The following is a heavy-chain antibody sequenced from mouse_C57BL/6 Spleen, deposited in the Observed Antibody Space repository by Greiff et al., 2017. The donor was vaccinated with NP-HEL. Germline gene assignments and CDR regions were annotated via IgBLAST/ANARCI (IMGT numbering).Heavy chain of an antibody. V-gene: IGHV1-72*01. J-gene: IGHJ2*01. CDR3: ARSEFITTVVDSY. CDR1: GYTFTSYW. D-gene: IGHD1-1*01. Sequence: QVHVKQPGAELVKPGASVKLSCKASGYTFTSYWMHWVKQRPGRGLEWIGRIDPNSGGTKYNEKFKSKATLTVDKPSSTAYMQLSSLTSEDSAVYYCARSEFITTVVDSYWGQGTTLTVSS. CDR2: IDPNSGGT.